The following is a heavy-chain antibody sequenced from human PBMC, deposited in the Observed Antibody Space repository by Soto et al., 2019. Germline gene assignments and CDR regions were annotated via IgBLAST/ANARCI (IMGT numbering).Heavy chain of an antibody. D-gene: IGHD4-17*01. V-gene: IGHV1-58*01. J-gene: IGHJ6*02. CDR3: AADDYGGNDDYYCYGMDV. Sequence: SVKVSCKASGFTFTSSAVQWVRQARGQRLEWIGWIVVGSGNTNYAQKFQERVTITRDMSTSTAYMELSSLRSEDTAVYYCAADDYGGNDDYYCYGMDVWGQGTTVTVSS. CDR2: IVVGSGNT. CDR1: GFTFTSSA.